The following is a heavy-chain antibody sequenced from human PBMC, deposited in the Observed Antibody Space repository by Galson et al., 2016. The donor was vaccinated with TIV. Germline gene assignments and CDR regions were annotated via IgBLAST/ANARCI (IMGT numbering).Heavy chain of an antibody. V-gene: IGHV4-4*07. CDR2: IFTSGST. D-gene: IGHD3/OR15-3a*01. J-gene: IGHJ4*02. CDR1: GGSISGYY. Sequence: SETLSLTCTVSGGSISGYYWSWTRQPAGKGLEWIARIFTSGSTNYNPSLKSRVTISVDTSKNQLSLKLSSVTAADTAVYYFARKRTIFGLVRGYYFDYWGQGTLVTVSS. CDR3: ARKRTIFGLVRGYYFDY.